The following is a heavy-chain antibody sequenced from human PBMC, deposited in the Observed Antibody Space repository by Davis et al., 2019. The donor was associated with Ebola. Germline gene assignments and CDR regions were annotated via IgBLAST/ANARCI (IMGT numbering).Heavy chain of an antibody. CDR2: INRDGSTT. CDR1: GFTFSSYG. D-gene: IGHD6-19*01. J-gene: IGHJ5*02. CDR3: ARDQQWLVLNWFDP. Sequence: GESLKISCAASGFTFSSYGMHWVRQAPGRGLVWVSRINRDGSTTKYADSVKGRFTISRDNSKNTLYLQMNSLRAEDTAVYYCARDQQWLVLNWFDPWGQGTLVTVSS. V-gene: IGHV3-74*01.